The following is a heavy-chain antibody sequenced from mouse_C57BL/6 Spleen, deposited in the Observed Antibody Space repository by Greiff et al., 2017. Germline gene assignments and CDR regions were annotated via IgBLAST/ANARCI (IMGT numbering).Heavy chain of an antibody. Sequence: EVQLQQSGPELVKPGASVKISCKASGYTFTDYYMNWVKQSHGKSLEWIGDINPNNGGTSYNQKFKGKATLPVDKSSSTAYMELRSLTSEDSAVYYCARRGVYYGSSPFDYWGQGTTLTVSS. J-gene: IGHJ2*01. CDR3: ARRGVYYGSSPFDY. CDR2: INPNNGGT. D-gene: IGHD1-1*01. V-gene: IGHV1-26*01. CDR1: GYTFTDYY.